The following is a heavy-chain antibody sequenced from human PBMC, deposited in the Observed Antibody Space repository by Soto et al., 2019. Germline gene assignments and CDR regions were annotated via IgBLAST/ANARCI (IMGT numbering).Heavy chain of an antibody. CDR2: INPNSGDT. J-gene: IGHJ3*02. V-gene: IGHV1-2*04. CDR3: ARGRGSFSAFDI. D-gene: IGHD3-10*01. CDR1: GYTFTGYY. Sequence: ASVKVSCKASGYTFTGYYMHWVRQAPGQGLEWMGGINPNSGDTNYAQKFQGWVTMTRDTSISTAYLELTRLTSDGTAVYYCARGRGSFSAFDIWGQGTMVTVSS.